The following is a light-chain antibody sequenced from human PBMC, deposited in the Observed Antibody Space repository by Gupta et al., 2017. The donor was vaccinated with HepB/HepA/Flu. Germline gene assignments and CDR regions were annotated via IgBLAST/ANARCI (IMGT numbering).Light chain of an antibody. CDR3: TSYTSSITYV. V-gene: IGLV2-18*02. J-gene: IGLJ1*01. CDR1: SSDVGGYNY. Sequence: QSALTQPPSVSGSPGQSVTISCTGTSSDVGGYNYVSWYQQPPGTAPKLIMYDVNNRPSGVPDRFSGSKSGNTASLTISGLQAEDEADYYCTSYTSSITYVFGTGTKVTVL. CDR2: DVN.